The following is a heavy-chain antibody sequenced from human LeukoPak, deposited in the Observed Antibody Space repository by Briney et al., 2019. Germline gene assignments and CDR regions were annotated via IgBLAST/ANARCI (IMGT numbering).Heavy chain of an antibody. J-gene: IGHJ4*02. V-gene: IGHV3-23*01. CDR3: AKERMTTTSFDY. D-gene: IGHD4-11*01. CDR2: ISASGGTT. Sequence: GGSLRLSCAASGFTFSSYAMSWVRQAPGKGLEWVSDISASGGTTHYADSVKGRFTISRDNSKNMLYLQMNSLRAEDTAVYYCAKERMTTTSFDYWGQGTPVTVSS. CDR1: GFTFSSYA.